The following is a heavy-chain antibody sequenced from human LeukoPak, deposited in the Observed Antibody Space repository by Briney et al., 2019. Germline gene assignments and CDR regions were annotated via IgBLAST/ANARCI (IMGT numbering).Heavy chain of an antibody. J-gene: IGHJ3*02. CDR2: IDYSGTT. CDR1: GGSISTYN. V-gene: IGHV4-59*01. Sequence: KPSATLSLTCTVSGGSISTYNWSWIRQTPREGLEWIVSIDYSGTTNSNPSLKSRATISVDTSKNRLSLKGSSVTAADTAVYYCARAELGDHADAFDIWGQGTIVTVSS. CDR3: ARAELGDHADAFDI. D-gene: IGHD7-27*01.